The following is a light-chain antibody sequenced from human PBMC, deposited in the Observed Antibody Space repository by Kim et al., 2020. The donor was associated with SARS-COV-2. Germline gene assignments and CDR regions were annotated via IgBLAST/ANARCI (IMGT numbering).Light chain of an antibody. CDR2: DVS. J-gene: IGLJ1*01. Sequence: QSALTQPASVSGSPGQSITISCTGTSSDVGDYNYVSWYQHHPGKAPELIIFDVSKRPSGISNRFSGSKSGDTASLTISGLQAEDEADYYCSSYTSTDTYVFGSGTKV. CDR1: SSDVGDYNY. V-gene: IGLV2-14*03. CDR3: SSYTSTDTYV.